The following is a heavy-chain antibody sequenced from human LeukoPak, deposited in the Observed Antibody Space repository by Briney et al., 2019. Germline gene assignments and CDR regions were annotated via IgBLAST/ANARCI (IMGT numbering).Heavy chain of an antibody. V-gene: IGHV4-31*03. Sequence: SQTLSLTCTVSGGSISSGGYYWSWIRQHSGKGLEWIGYIYYSGSTYYNPYLKSRVTISVDTSKNKFSLKLSCVTAADTAVYYCAREDDSSGSLDYWGQGTLVTVSS. J-gene: IGHJ4*02. CDR1: GGSISSGGYY. CDR2: IYYSGST. CDR3: AREDDSSGSLDY. D-gene: IGHD3-22*01.